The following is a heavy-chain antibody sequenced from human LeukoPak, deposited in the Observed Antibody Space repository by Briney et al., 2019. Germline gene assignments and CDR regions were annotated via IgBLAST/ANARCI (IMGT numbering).Heavy chain of an antibody. J-gene: IGHJ4*02. V-gene: IGHV3-23*01. CDR2: ISTTGGIT. CDR1: GFTFDNYA. Sequence: GGSLRHSCAASGFTFDNYAMTWVRQAPGKGLEWVSAISTTGGITHYADSVKGRFTISRDNAKNTLYLQMTSLGAEDTAVYYCAKDVQASYWGQGTLVTVSS. CDR3: AKDVQASY.